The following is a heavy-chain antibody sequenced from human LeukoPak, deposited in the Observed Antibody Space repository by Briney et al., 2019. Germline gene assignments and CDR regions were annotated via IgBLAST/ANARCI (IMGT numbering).Heavy chain of an antibody. D-gene: IGHD3-22*01. CDR3: LGTYYYDSSGYYYVDY. Sequence: GGSLRLSCTASGLSFSNAWMSWVRQAPGKGLEWVSSISSSSSYIYYADSVKGRFTISRDNAKNSLYLQMNSLRAEDTAVYYCLGTYYYDSSGYYYVDYWGQGTLVTVSS. CDR1: GLSFSNAW. V-gene: IGHV3-21*01. CDR2: ISSSSSYI. J-gene: IGHJ4*02.